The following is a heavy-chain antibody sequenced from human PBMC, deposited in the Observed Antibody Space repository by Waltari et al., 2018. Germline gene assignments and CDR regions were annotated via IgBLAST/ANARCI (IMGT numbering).Heavy chain of an antibody. J-gene: IGHJ2*01. D-gene: IGHD3-10*01. Sequence: QVQLQESGPGLVKPSETLSLTCAVSGYSISSGYYWGWIRQPPGKGLEWIGSIYHSGSTYYNPSLKRRVTISVDTSKNQFSLKLSSVTAADTAVYYCARPIYYGSGSYFLWYFDLWGRGTLVTVSS. CDR1: GYSISSGYY. CDR3: ARPIYYGSGSYFLWYFDL. CDR2: IYHSGST. V-gene: IGHV4-38-2*01.